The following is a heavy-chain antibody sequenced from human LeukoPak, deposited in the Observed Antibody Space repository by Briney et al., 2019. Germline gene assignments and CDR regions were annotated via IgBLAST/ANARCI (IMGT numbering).Heavy chain of an antibody. CDR1: GFTFNSYA. J-gene: IGHJ4*02. CDR2: ISYDGANT. V-gene: IGHV3-30-3*01. D-gene: IGHD1-1*01. Sequence: GGSLRLSCTASGFTFNSYALHWVRQAPGKGLEWVALISYDGANTYYADSMKGRFTISRDNSNTTLYLQMGSLRAGDTAVYFCGRDIQLSYLGQGTLVTVSS. CDR3: GRDIQLSY.